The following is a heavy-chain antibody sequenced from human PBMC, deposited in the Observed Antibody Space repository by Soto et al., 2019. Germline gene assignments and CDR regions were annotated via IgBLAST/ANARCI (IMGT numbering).Heavy chain of an antibody. CDR2: IDPSDSYT. J-gene: IGHJ6*02. V-gene: IGHV5-10-1*01. CDR1: GYIFTNYW. D-gene: IGHD2-21*01. Sequence: GESLKISCKGSGYIFTNYWIHWVRQMPGKGLEWMGRIDPSDSYTSYSPSFQGHVTISADKSINTAYLQWSSLKASDTAMYYCARHPPHTILYYGMDVWGQGTTVTVSS. CDR3: ARHPPHTILYYGMDV.